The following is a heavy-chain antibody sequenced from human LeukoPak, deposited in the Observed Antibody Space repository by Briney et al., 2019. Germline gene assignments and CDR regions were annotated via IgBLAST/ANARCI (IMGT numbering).Heavy chain of an antibody. CDR2: INPNSGGT. CDR3: ARSVAEITSSCSACAEYFHH. D-gene: IGHD2-2*01. Sequence: ASVKVSCKPSGYTFTDYYLHWVRQAPGQGLEWMGWINPNSGGTKCAERFQGRVTMTRDTSITTAYMELSGLRSDDTAVYYCARSVAEITSSCSACAEYFHHWGQGTLIIVPS. V-gene: IGHV1-2*02. CDR1: GYTFTDYY. J-gene: IGHJ1*01.